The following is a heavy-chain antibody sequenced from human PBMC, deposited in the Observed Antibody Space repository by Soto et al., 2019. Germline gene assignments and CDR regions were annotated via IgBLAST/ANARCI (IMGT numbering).Heavy chain of an antibody. CDR3: ARGWWQLVSFNYYGMDV. CDR1: GYTFTSYG. CDR2: ISAYNGNT. J-gene: IGHJ6*02. V-gene: IGHV1-18*04. D-gene: IGHD6-6*01. Sequence: QVQLVQSGAEVKKPGASVKVSCKASGYTFTSYGISWVRQAPGQGLEWMGWISAYNGNTNYAQKLQGRVTMTTDTSTSTADMELRSLRSDDTAVYYCARGWWQLVSFNYYGMDVWGQGTTVTVSS.